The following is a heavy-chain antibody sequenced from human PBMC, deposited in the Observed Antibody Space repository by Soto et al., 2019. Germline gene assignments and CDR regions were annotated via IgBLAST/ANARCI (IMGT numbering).Heavy chain of an antibody. CDR3: ARAIAAAGPLDY. CDR1: GYTFTGYY. V-gene: IGHV1-2*04. D-gene: IGHD6-13*01. Sequence: GASVKVSCKASGYTFTGYYMHWVRQAPGQGLEWMGWINPNSGGTNYAQKFQGWVTMTRDTSISTAYMELSRLRSDDTAVYYSARAIAAAGPLDYWGQGTLVTVSS. J-gene: IGHJ4*02. CDR2: INPNSGGT.